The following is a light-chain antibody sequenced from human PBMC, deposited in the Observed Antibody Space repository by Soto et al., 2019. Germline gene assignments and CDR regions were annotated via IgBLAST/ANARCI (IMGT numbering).Light chain of an antibody. CDR3: QQFKDYVWT. CDR1: QSISNR. J-gene: IGKJ1*01. CDR2: DAS. Sequence: IQMTQSPSTLSAFVGDRVTITCRASQSISNRLAWYQQKPGKAPSLIIYDASTLERGVPSRFSGSGSGTEFTLIISNLQPDDFATYYCQQFKDYVWTFGQGTKV. V-gene: IGKV1-5*01.